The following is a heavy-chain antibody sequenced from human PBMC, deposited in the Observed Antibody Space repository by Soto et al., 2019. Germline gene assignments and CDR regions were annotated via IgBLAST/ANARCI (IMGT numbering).Heavy chain of an antibody. CDR1: GFSLSTSGVG. V-gene: IGHV2-5*02. CDR3: ARKQGIAVAGTRVWFDP. J-gene: IGHJ5*02. CDR2: IYWDDDK. Sequence: QITLKESGPTLVKPTQTLTLTCTFSGFSLSTSGVGVGWIRQPPGKALEWLALIYWDDDKRYSPSLKSRLTITKDTSKTQVVLTMTNMDPVDTATYYCARKQGIAVAGTRVWFDPWGQGTLVTVSS. D-gene: IGHD6-19*01.